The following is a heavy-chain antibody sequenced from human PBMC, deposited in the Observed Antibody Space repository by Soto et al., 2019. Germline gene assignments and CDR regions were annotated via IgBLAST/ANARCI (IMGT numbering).Heavy chain of an antibody. Sequence: LRLSFAASGFTFSNYAMSWVRQAPGKGLEWVSAISGGGGSTYYADSVKGRFTISRDNSKNTLYLQMNSLRAEDTAVYYCAKGGYGGKFDYWGQGTLVTVSS. V-gene: IGHV3-23*01. CDR1: GFTFSNYA. CDR3: AKGGYGGKFDY. J-gene: IGHJ4*02. D-gene: IGHD6-25*01. CDR2: ISGGGGST.